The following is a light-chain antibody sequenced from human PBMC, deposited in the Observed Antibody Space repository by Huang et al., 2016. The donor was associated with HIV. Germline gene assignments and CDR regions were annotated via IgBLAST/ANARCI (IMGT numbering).Light chain of an antibody. V-gene: IGKV4-1*01. CDR3: QQYYSSPQT. CDR2: CAS. J-gene: IGKJ1*01. Sequence: DIIMSQSPESLTVSLGERATLNCRSSQSVYASSTSKDYMAWFQQKPGQPPILLLFCASSREVGVPDRFSGSGSGTHFTLTIANLQPEDAAIYYCQQYYSSPQTFGQGTRV. CDR1: QSVYASSTSKDY.